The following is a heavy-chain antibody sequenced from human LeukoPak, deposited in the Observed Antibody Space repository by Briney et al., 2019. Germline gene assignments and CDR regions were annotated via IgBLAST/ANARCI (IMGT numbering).Heavy chain of an antibody. CDR1: GSSFSGYD. CDR3: ARVSFGGVIVAQDY. Sequence: SETLSLTCAVYGSSFSGYDWSWIRQPPGKGLEWIGEINYSGSANYNESLKSRASVSVDKSKNQFSLRLTPVTAADTAVYYCARVSFGGVIVAQDYWGQGTLVTVSS. V-gene: IGHV4-34*01. CDR2: INYSGSA. J-gene: IGHJ4*02. D-gene: IGHD3-16*02.